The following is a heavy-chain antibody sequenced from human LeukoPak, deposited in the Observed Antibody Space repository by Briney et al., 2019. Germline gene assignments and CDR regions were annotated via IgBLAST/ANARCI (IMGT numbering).Heavy chain of an antibody. CDR1: GASINNNF. CDR3: ARHRDYYDS. Sequence: SETLSLTCTVSGASINNNFWTWIRQPPGKGLEWIGYIYSSGSANYNPSLKSRVIISGDTSKNQISPNLTSVTAADTALYFCARHRDYYDSWGHGTLVTVSS. J-gene: IGHJ4*01. CDR2: IYSSGSA. D-gene: IGHD3-22*01. V-gene: IGHV4-59*08.